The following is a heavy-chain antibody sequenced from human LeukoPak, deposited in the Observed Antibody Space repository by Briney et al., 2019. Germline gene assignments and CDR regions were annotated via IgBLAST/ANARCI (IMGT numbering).Heavy chain of an antibody. V-gene: IGHV3-7*01. J-gene: IGHJ6*03. CDR3: ARDPVHSSGWFAVSYYYMDV. Sequence: GGSLRLSCAASGFTFSRHWMSWVRQAPGKGLEWVANVKQDGSEEFYVDSVKGRFTISRDNAKNSLYLQMNSLRAEDTTVYYCARDPVHSSGWFAVSYYYMDVWGKGTTVTVSS. CDR1: GFTFSRHW. CDR2: VKQDGSEE. D-gene: IGHD6-19*01.